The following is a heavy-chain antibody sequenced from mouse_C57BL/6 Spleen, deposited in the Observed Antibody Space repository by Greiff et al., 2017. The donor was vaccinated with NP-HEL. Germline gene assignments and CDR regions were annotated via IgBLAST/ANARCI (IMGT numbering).Heavy chain of an antibody. CDR1: GYAFSSSW. CDR3: ARQGAQNSFAY. J-gene: IGHJ3*01. Sequence: QVQLKESGPELVKPGASVKISCKASGYAFSSSWMNWVKQRPGKGLEWIGRIYPGDGDTNYNGKFKGKATLTADKSSSTAYMQLSSLTSEDSAVYCCARQGAQNSFAYWGQGTLVTVSA. D-gene: IGHD3-2*02. V-gene: IGHV1-82*01. CDR2: IYPGDGDT.